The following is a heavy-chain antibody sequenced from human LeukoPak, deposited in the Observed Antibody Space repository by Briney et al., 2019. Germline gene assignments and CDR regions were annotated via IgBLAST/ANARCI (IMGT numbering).Heavy chain of an antibody. V-gene: IGHV3-21*01. Sequence: GGSLRLSCAASGVTFSSYSTNWVRQAPGKGLEWVSSISSSSSYIYYADSVKGRFTISRDNAKNSLYLQMNSLRAEDTAVYYCARDGRGYSYGYVSFDYWGQGTLVTVSS. CDR3: ARDGRGYSYGYVSFDY. CDR1: GVTFSSYS. CDR2: ISSSSSYI. D-gene: IGHD5-18*01. J-gene: IGHJ4*02.